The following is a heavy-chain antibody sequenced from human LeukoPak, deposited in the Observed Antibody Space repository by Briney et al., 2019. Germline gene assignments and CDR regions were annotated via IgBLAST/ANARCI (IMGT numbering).Heavy chain of an antibody. V-gene: IGHV4-59*01. Sequence: SETLSLTCTVSGGSISSYYWSWIRQPPGKGLEWIGYIYYSGSTNYNPSLKSRVTISVDTSKNQFSLKLSSVTAADTAVYYCARGNQLLDYWGQGTLVTVSS. CDR2: IYYSGST. CDR3: ARGNQLLDY. CDR1: GGSISSYY. D-gene: IGHD1-14*01. J-gene: IGHJ4*02.